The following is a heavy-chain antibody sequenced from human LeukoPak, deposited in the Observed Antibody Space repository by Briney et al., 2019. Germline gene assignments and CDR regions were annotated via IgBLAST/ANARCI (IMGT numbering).Heavy chain of an antibody. J-gene: IGHJ4*02. CDR1: GYTFTSYY. V-gene: IGHV1-2*02. D-gene: IGHD6-19*01. CDR2: INPNSGGT. CDR3: ARDGAVAGTAYPEY. Sequence: ASVKASCKASGYTFTSYYIHWMRQAPGQGLEWMGWINPNSGGTKYAQKFQGRVTVTRDTSISTAYMELSSLTSDDTALYYCARDGAVAGTAYPEYWGQGTLVTVSS.